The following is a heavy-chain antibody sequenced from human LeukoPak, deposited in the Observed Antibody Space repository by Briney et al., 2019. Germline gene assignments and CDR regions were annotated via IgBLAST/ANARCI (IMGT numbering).Heavy chain of an antibody. CDR2: ISSSSSYI. V-gene: IGHV3-21*01. J-gene: IGHJ3*02. CDR1: GFTFSSYS. Sequence: GGSLRLSCAASGFTFSSYSMNWVRQAPGKGLEWVSSISSSSSYIDYADSVKGRFTISRDNAKNSLYLQMNSLRAEDTAVYYCARDLKDSSGYNDAFDIWGQGTMVTVSS. D-gene: IGHD3-22*01. CDR3: ARDLKDSSGYNDAFDI.